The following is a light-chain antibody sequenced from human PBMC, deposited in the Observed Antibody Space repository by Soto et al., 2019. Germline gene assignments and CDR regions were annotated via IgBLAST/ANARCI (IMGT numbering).Light chain of an antibody. CDR1: QSVSSN. CDR3: QQRSNWPPSIT. J-gene: IGKJ5*01. CDR2: GAS. Sequence: EMVMTQSPATLSASPGERATLSCRASQSVSSNLAWYQQKPGQAPRLLIYGASNRATGIPARFSGSGSGTDFTLTISSLEPEDFAVYYCQQRSNWPPSITFGQGTRLEIK. V-gene: IGKV3-11*01.